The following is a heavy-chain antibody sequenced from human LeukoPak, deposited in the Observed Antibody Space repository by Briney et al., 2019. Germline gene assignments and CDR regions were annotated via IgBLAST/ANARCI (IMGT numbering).Heavy chain of an antibody. CDR1: GYTFTSYG. CDR3: ARGPIIDIVVIPAAADYYHMDV. Sequence: ASVEVSCKASGYTFTSYGISWVRQAPGQGLEWMGWISAYNGNTNYAQKLQGRVTMTTDTSTSTAYMELRSLRSDDTAVYYCARGPIIDIVVIPAAADYYHMDVWGKGTTVTVSS. V-gene: IGHV1-18*01. J-gene: IGHJ6*03. CDR2: ISAYNGNT. D-gene: IGHD2-2*01.